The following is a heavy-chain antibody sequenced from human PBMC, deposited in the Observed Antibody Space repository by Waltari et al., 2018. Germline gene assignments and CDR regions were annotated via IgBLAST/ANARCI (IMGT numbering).Heavy chain of an antibody. Sequence: EVQLVQSGAEVKKHGESLKISCKGSGYSFTSYWIGWVRQMPGKGLEWMGIIYPGDSDTRYSPSFQGQVTISADKSISTAYLQWSSLKASDTAMYYCARARDGSGRDNYYYYGMDVWGQGTTVTVSS. CDR2: IYPGDSDT. V-gene: IGHV5-51*01. D-gene: IGHD3-10*01. CDR1: GYSFTSYW. J-gene: IGHJ6*02. CDR3: ARARDGSGRDNYYYYGMDV.